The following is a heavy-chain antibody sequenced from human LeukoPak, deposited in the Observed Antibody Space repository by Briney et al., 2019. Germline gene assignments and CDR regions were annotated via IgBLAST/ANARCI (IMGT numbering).Heavy chain of an antibody. D-gene: IGHD3-16*01. J-gene: IGHJ3*02. V-gene: IGHV4-30-2*01. CDR3: ARVWGDAFDI. CDR1: GGSISSGGYS. CDR2: IYHSGST. Sequence: PSQTLSLTCAVSGGSISSGGYSWSWIRQPPGKGLEWIGYIYHSGSTYYNPSLKSRVTISVDTSKNQFSLKLSSVTAADTAVYYCARVWGDAFDIWGQGTMVTVSS.